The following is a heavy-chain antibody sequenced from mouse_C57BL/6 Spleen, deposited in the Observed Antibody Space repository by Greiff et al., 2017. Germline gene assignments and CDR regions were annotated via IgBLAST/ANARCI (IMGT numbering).Heavy chain of an antibody. J-gene: IGHJ3*01. V-gene: IGHV6-3*01. CDR1: GFTFSNYW. CDR2: IRLKSDNYAT. Sequence: EVHLVESGGGLVQPGGSMKLSCVASGFTFSNYWMNWVRQSPEKGLEWVAQIRLKSDNYATHYAESVKGRFTISRDDSKSSVYLQMNNLRAEDTGIYYCTDYGYPFAYWGQGTLVTVSA. D-gene: IGHD2-2*01. CDR3: TDYGYPFAY.